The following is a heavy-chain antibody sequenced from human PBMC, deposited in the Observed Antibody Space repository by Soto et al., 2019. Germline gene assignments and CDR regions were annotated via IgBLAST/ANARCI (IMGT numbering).Heavy chain of an antibody. CDR1: GDSISSRCYY. J-gene: IGHJ4*02. CDR3: ARQRTSVVTQAYFDV. CDR2: IYYSEST. V-gene: IGHV4-39*01. Sequence: SETLSLTCTVTGDSISSRCYYWGWIRQPPGKGLEWIGGIYYSESTYNNPYTRSGVSMTIETSKEQFSLKVTSVTAADTALYFCARQRTSVVTQAYFDVWGQGSLVTVSS. D-gene: IGHD2-21*02.